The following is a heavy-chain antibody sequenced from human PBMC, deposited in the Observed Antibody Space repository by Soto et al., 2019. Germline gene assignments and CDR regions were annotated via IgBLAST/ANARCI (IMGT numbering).Heavy chain of an antibody. V-gene: IGHV4-61*01. CDR1: GGSVSSDRSY. Sequence: QVQLQESGPGRVKPSETLSLTCSVSGGSVSSDRSYWNWVRQSPGKGLEWIGNIYYGSTNYNPPLKNRVTLSLDTSTNQLSLSLRSVIAADTAVYYCASGSSWDRWIDSWGQGTLITVSS. CDR3: ASGSSWDRWIDS. D-gene: IGHD6-6*01. J-gene: IGHJ5*01. CDR2: IYYGST.